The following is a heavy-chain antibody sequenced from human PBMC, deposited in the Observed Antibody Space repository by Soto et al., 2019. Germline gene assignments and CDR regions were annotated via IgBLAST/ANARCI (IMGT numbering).Heavy chain of an antibody. CDR2: VNPNTGGT. CDR3: ARIGYYIDYEY. J-gene: IGHJ4*02. CDR1: GYTFSTKY. D-gene: IGHD3-22*01. V-gene: IGHV1-2*02. Sequence: DSVKVSCKASGYTFSTKYLHWVRQAPGQGLEWMGWVNPNTGGTRYAQKFKGRVTMTSDTSINTAYMDLSSLRSDDTAVYYCARIGYYIDYEYWGQRTLVTVSS.